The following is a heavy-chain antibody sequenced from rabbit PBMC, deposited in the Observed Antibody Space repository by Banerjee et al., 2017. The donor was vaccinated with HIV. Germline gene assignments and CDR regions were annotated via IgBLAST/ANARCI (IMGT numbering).Heavy chain of an antibody. D-gene: IGHD2-1*01. J-gene: IGHJ4*01. CDR1: GFSFSSSYW. Sequence: QSLEESGGDLVEPGASLTLTCTASGFSFSSSYWICWVRQAPGKGLEWIGCIDNGSDSTYYARWVNGRFTISSHNAQNTLYLQLNSLTAADTATYFCVRGDDDYPTYFNLWGPGTLVTVS. CDR3: VRGDDDYPTYFNL. V-gene: IGHV1S40*01. CDR2: IDNGSDST.